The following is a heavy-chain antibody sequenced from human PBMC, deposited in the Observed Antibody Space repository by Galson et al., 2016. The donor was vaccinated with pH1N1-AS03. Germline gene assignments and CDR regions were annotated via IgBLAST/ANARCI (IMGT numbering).Heavy chain of an antibody. V-gene: IGHV4-31*03. CDR1: GGSTSSGGNY. D-gene: IGHD5-12*01. J-gene: IGHJ3*02. CDR3: SRGGVMVPTNLEAFDI. CDR2: IYDSGRS. Sequence: TLSLTCTVSGGSTSSGGNYWTWIHQHPGKGLEWIGYIYDSGRSYYNPSLKSRLTISVDTSKNQLSLKLRSVTAADTAVYYCSRGGVMVPTNLEAFDIWGQGTMVTVSS.